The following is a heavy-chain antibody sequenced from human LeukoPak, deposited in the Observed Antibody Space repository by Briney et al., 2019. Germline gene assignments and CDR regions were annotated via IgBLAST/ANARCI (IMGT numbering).Heavy chain of an antibody. CDR1: GGSISSYY. J-gene: IGHJ2*01. Sequence: SETLSLTCTVSGGSISSYYWSWIRQPAGKGLQWIGRIYTSGSTNYNPSLKSRVTMSVDTSKNQFSLKLTSVTATDTAVYYCARAYYDTSGYPGWYFDLWGRGTLVTVSS. D-gene: IGHD3-22*01. V-gene: IGHV4-4*07. CDR2: IYTSGST. CDR3: ARAYYDTSGYPGWYFDL.